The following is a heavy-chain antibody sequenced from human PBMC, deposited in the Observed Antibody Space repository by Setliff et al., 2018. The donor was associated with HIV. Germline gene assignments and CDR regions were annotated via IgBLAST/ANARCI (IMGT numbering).Heavy chain of an antibody. V-gene: IGHV1-58*01. CDR2: IVVGSGNT. D-gene: IGHD3-22*01. CDR3: AVDLGDYYYDTTDYYYGGGLGY. CDR1: GYTFTTFTSAA. Sequence: EASVKVSCKASGYTFTTFTSAAVQWVRQARGQRPEWIGGIVVGSGNTKYAQRFQERVTITKDMSTRTAYMELSSLRSEDTAVYYCAVDLGDYYYDTTDYYYGGGLGYWGQGTLVTVSS. J-gene: IGHJ4*02.